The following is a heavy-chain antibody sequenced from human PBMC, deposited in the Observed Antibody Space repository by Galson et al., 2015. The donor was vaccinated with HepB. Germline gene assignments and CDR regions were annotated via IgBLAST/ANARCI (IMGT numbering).Heavy chain of an antibody. Sequence: SLRLSCAASGFTFSSYAMSWVRQAPGKGLEWVSAISGSGGSTYYADSVKGRFTISRDNSKNTLYLQMNSLRAEDTAVYYCAKGESSGTAMVTGYYGMDVWGQGTTVTVSS. CDR3: AKGESSGTAMVTGYYGMDV. V-gene: IGHV3-23*01. J-gene: IGHJ6*02. CDR2: ISGSGGST. D-gene: IGHD5-18*01. CDR1: GFTFSSYA.